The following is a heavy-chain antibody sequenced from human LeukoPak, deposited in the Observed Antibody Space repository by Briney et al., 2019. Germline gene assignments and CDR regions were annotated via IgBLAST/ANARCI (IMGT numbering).Heavy chain of an antibody. CDR2: IKQDGSGK. Sequence: TGGSLRLSCAASGFTFSSYWMSWVRQAPGKGLEWVANIKQDGSGKFYVDSVKGRFNISRDNAKNSLYLQMSSLRAEDTAVYYCATRGSYYVNYYWGQGTLVTVSS. D-gene: IGHD1-26*01. CDR3: ATRGSYYVNYY. CDR1: GFTFSSYW. V-gene: IGHV3-7*01. J-gene: IGHJ4*02.